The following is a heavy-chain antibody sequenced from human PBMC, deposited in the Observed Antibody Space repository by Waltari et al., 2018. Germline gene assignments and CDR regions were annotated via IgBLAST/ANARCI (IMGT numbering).Heavy chain of an antibody. CDR2: ISDSGNT. Sequence: QVQLQESGPGLVKPSQTLSLTCTVSGGSIISSDYYWSWIRQSPGNGLEWIGYISDSGNTYYYSSPKSRVTMSMDTSRKQFSLRLTSVTAADTAVYYCAREIYTTNWFDPWGQGSLVTVSS. CDR3: AREIYTTNWFDP. V-gene: IGHV4-30-4*01. J-gene: IGHJ5*02. CDR1: GGSIISSDYY. D-gene: IGHD3-16*01.